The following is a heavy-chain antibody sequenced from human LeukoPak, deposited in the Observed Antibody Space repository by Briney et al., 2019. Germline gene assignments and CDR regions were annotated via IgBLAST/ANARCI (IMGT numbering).Heavy chain of an antibody. Sequence: ASVKVSCKASGYTFTGYYMHWVRQAPAQGLERMGWINPNSGGTNYAQKFQGRVTRIRDTSISTAYMELSRLRSDDTAVYYCARDRKAGGYFSYWGQGTLVTVSS. CDR1: GYTFTGYY. CDR3: ARDRKAGGYFSY. CDR2: INPNSGGT. J-gene: IGHJ4*02. D-gene: IGHD5-18*01. V-gene: IGHV1-2*02.